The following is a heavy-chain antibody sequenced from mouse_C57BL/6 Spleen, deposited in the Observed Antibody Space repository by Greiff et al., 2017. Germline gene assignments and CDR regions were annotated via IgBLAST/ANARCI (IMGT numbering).Heavy chain of an antibody. D-gene: IGHD1-1*01. CDR3: ARCDGSSWYVDV. J-gene: IGHJ1*03. CDR2: IYPRSGNT. Sequence: VQLQQSGAELARPGASVKLSCKASGYTFTSYGISWVKQRTGQGLEWIGEIYPRSGNTYYNEKFKGKATLTADKSSSTAYMELRSLTSEDSAVYFCARCDGSSWYVDVWGTGTTVTVSS. V-gene: IGHV1-81*01. CDR1: GYTFTSYG.